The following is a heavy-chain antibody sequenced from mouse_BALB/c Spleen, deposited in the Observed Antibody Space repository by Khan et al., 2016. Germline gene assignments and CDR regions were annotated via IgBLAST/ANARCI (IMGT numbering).Heavy chain of an antibody. V-gene: IGHV3-1*02. CDR3: LRYYYGVAPWFAY. J-gene: IGHJ3*01. CDR1: GYSITSDYS. D-gene: IGHD1-1*01. Sequence: EVQLQESGPDLVKPSQSLSLTCTVTGYSITSDYSWHWIRQFPGNKLEWMGYIHYSGNTNYNPSLKSRVSITRDTSKNQLFLQLNSVTTEDTAIYYCLRYYYGVAPWFAYWGQGTLVTVSA. CDR2: IHYSGNT.